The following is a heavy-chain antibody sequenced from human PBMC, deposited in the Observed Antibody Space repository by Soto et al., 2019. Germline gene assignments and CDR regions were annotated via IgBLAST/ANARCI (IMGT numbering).Heavy chain of an antibody. CDR3: AGLARGVVVIIHGMDV. J-gene: IGHJ6*02. D-gene: IGHD3-22*01. CDR2: INYTGST. Sequence: PSETLSFTCIVSGDSIATTSYYWGWIRQPPGKGLEWIGNINYTGSTYYSPSLKSRVTISVDTSKNQFSLRLSSVTAADTAVYYCAGLARGVVVIIHGMDVWGQGTTVTVSS. V-gene: IGHV4-39*01. CDR1: GDSIATTSYY.